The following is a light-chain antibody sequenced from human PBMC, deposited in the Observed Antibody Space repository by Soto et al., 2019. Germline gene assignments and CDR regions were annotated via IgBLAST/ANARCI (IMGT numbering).Light chain of an antibody. CDR3: QQRSNWPLT. CDR2: DAS. J-gene: IGKJ4*01. CDR1: QSVSSS. V-gene: IGKV3-11*01. Sequence: EIVLTQSPATLSLSPGERATLSCRASQSVSSSLAWYQQKPGQAPRLLIYDASNRATDIPARFSGSGSGTDFTLTISNLEPEDFAVYYCQQRSNWPLTFGGGTKVEIK.